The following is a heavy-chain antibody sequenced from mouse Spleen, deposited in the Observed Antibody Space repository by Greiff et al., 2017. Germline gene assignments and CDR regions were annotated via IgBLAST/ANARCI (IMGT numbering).Heavy chain of an antibody. J-gene: IGHJ3*01. V-gene: IGHV5-16*01. Sequence: EVHLVESEGGLVQPGSSMKLSCTASGFTFSDYYMAWVRQVPEKGLEWVANINYDGSSTYYLDSLKSRFIISRDNAKNILYLQMSSLKSEDTATYYCARDQGDGYFAYWGQGTLVTVSA. CDR3: ARDQGDGYFAY. D-gene: IGHD2-3*01. CDR1: GFTFSDYY. CDR2: INYDGSST.